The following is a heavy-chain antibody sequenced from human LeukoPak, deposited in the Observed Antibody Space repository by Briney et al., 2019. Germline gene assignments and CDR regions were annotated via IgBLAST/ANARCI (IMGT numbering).Heavy chain of an antibody. CDR1: GGSISSYY. Sequence: SETLSLTCTVSGGSISSYYWSWIRQPAGKGLEWVGRIYSSGSTNYNPSLKSRVTMSVDTPKNQFSMKLSSVTAADTAVYYCARDLGMAVALPFDPWGQGTLVTVSS. J-gene: IGHJ5*02. D-gene: IGHD6-19*01. CDR3: ARDLGMAVALPFDP. CDR2: IYSSGST. V-gene: IGHV4-4*07.